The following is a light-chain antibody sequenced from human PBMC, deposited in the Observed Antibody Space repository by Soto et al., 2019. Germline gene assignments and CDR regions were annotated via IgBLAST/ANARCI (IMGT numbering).Light chain of an antibody. CDR3: QQSYSTPRGFT. V-gene: IGKV1-39*01. CDR2: AAS. J-gene: IGKJ3*01. Sequence: DIQMTQSPSSLSASVGDRVTITCRASQGISSHLNWYQQKPGKAPKLLIYAASSLQSGVPSRFSGSGSGTDFTLTISSLQPEDFATYYCQQSYSTPRGFTFGPGTRWIS. CDR1: QGISSH.